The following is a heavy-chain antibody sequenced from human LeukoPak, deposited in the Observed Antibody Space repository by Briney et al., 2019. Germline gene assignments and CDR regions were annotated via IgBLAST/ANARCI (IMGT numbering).Heavy chain of an antibody. CDR1: GFTFSSYS. Sequence: GSLRLSCAASGFTFSSYSMNWVRQAPGKGLEWVSSISSSSSYIYYADSVKGRFTISRDNAKNSLYLQMNSLRAEDTAVYYCARNYYDFWSGYYYYMDVWGKGTTVTVSS. V-gene: IGHV3-21*01. CDR3: ARNYYDFWSGYYYYMDV. CDR2: ISSSSSYI. J-gene: IGHJ6*03. D-gene: IGHD3-3*01.